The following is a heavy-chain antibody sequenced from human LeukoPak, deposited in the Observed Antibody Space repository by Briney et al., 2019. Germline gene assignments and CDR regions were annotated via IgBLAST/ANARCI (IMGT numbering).Heavy chain of an antibody. CDR2: ISEYGERT. D-gene: IGHD4-17*01. J-gene: IGHJ5*02. CDR1: GFTFSGYP. CDR3: VREDYAGSSWFDP. V-gene: IGHV3-64D*06. Sequence: GGSLRLSCAASGFTFSGYPMHWVRRAPGRGLESVSAISEYGERTYYRDSVRGRFTISRDNSRNTLYLQMSSLRSEDTALYYCVREDYAGSSWFDPWGQGTQVTVSS.